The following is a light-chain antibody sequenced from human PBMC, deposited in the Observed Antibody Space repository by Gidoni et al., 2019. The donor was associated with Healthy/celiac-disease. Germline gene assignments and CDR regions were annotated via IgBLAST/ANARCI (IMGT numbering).Light chain of an antibody. Sequence: DIVMTQSPLSLPVTPGEPASISCRSSQSLLHSNCYNFLEWYLQKPGQSPQLLSDLGSNRASGVPDRFSGSGSGTDVTLKISRVEAEDVGVYYCMQALQTPLFTFGPGTKVDIK. V-gene: IGKV2-28*01. CDR2: LGS. J-gene: IGKJ3*01. CDR1: QSLLHSNCYNF. CDR3: MQALQTPLFT.